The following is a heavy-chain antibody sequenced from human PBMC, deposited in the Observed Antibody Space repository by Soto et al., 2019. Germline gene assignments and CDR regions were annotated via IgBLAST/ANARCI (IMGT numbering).Heavy chain of an antibody. CDR3: AREGGYSGRLDY. V-gene: IGHV4-39*02. J-gene: IGHJ4*02. Sequence: QLQLQESGPGLVKPSETLSLTCTVSGGSISSSSYYWGWIRQPPGKGLEWIGSIYYSGSTYYNPSLKSRVTISVDTSKNQFSLKLSSVTAADTAVYYCAREGGYSGRLDYWGQGTLVTVSS. CDR1: GGSISSSSYY. D-gene: IGHD5-12*01. CDR2: IYYSGST.